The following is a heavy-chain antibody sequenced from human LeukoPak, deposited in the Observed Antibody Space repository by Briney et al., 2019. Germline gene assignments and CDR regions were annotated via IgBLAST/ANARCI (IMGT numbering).Heavy chain of an antibody. J-gene: IGHJ4*02. D-gene: IGHD3-16*02. CDR3: AGSGVWENYRTVSLTTAFDY. V-gene: IGHV4-4*07. Sequence: PSETLSLTCTVSGDSISSYYWSWIREPAGEGLEWIGRISTTGSTHYNPSLKSRVTMSLDTSNNQFSLKLTSVTAADTAVYYCAGSGVWENYRTVSLTTAFDYWGQETLVSVSS. CDR1: GDSISSYY. CDR2: ISTTGST.